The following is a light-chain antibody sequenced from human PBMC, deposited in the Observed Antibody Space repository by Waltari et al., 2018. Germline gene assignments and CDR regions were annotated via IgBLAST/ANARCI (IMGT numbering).Light chain of an antibody. V-gene: IGKV1-39*01. CDR2: AGS. CDR1: QHITGY. J-gene: IGKJ1*01. CDR3: QQTHGRPLT. Sequence: DIHMTQSPSSLSASVGDKVSITRRANQHITGYLCWYHQRPGKAPKLLISAGSTLQSGVPSRFSGSGSGTDFTLTISFLEPEDFATYYCQQTHGRPLTFGQGTRVEI.